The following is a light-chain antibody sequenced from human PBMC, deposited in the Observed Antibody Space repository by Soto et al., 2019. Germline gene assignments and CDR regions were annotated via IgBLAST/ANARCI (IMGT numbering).Light chain of an antibody. CDR1: QSVSSN. Sequence: EIVMTQPPDTLSVSPGERATLSCRASQSVSSNLAWYQHKPGQAPRLLMYGASTRATGVPARFSGSGSGTEFTLTISSLQSEDFAVYYCQQYTDWPLTFGQATRVEIK. V-gene: IGKV3-15*01. CDR3: QQYTDWPLT. CDR2: GAS. J-gene: IGKJ1*01.